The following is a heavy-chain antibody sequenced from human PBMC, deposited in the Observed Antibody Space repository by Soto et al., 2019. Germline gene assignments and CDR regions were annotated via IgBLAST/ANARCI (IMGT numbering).Heavy chain of an antibody. CDR3: VRESEYRMLNYGMDV. D-gene: IGHD2-2*02. CDR2: ISYDGGST. V-gene: IGHV3-30-3*01. J-gene: IGHJ6*02. Sequence: QVHVVESGGGVVHPGRSLRLSCAVSGFTFSDYAMHWVRQAPGKGLEWVAAISYDGGSTYYADSVKGRFTFSRDNSNYMSYLQINNLRPEDTALYYCVRESEYRMLNYGMDVWGQGTTVIVSS. CDR1: GFTFSDYA.